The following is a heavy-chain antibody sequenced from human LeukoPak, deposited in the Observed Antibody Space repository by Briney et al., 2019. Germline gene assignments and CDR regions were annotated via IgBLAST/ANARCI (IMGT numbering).Heavy chain of an antibody. Sequence: GGSLRLSCAASGFTFSAYWMHWVRQAPGKGLVWVSRLNTDGSDTGHADSVQGRFTISRDNAKNTLYLQMNSLRAEDTAVYYCARSEAVAWSFDLWGRGTLVTVSS. CDR2: LNTDGSDT. J-gene: IGHJ2*01. CDR1: GFTFSAYW. CDR3: ARSEAVAWSFDL. D-gene: IGHD6-19*01. V-gene: IGHV3-74*01.